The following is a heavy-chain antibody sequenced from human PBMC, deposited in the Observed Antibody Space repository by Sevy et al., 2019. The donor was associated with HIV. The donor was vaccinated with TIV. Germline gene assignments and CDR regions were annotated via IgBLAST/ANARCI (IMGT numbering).Heavy chain of an antibody. CDR1: GYTFTSYG. CDR3: ARVFSGPGVFDY. D-gene: IGHD3-10*01. Sequence: ASVKVSCKASGYTFTSYGISWVRQAPGQGLEWMGWISAYNGNTNYAQKLQGRVTMTPDTSTSTAYMELRSLRSDDTAVYYCARVFSGPGVFDYWGQGTLVTVSS. J-gene: IGHJ4*02. V-gene: IGHV1-18*01. CDR2: ISAYNGNT.